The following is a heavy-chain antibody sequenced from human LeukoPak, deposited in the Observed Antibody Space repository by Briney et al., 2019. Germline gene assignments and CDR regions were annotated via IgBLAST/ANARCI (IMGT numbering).Heavy chain of an antibody. Sequence: HGGSLRLSCAASGFTFSSYSMNWVRQAPGKGLEWVSSISSSSSYIYYADSVKGRFTISRDNAKNSLYLQMNSLRAEDTAVYYCARGGYSYENDFDYWGQGTLVTVSS. V-gene: IGHV3-21*01. CDR1: GFTFSSYS. CDR2: ISSSSSYI. J-gene: IGHJ4*02. D-gene: IGHD5-18*01. CDR3: ARGGYSYENDFDY.